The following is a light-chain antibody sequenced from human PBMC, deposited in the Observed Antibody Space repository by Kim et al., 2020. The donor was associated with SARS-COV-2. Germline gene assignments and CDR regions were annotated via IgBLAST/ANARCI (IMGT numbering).Light chain of an antibody. J-gene: IGKJ3*01. CDR3: MQSTHWPFT. CDR1: QILAYSEGNIY. Sequence: PAPITCRSSQILAYSEGNIYLNCFLQRPGQSPRRLIYKGSKRDSGVPHRFSGSGSGTDFTLQISRVEAADVGVYYCMQSTHWPFTFGPGTKVYIK. V-gene: IGKV2-30*01. CDR2: KGS.